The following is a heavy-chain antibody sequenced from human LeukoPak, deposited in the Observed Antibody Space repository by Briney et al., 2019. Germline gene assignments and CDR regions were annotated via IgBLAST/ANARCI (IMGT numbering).Heavy chain of an antibody. Sequence: KPSETLSLTCSVSGGSIVSDTYFWGWIRQPPGKGLEWIGSIYFTGSSFYNPSLKSRVTMSVDTSKNQFSLHLRSVTAADTAVYFCVRRGAGEPSSYFHYYMDVWGRGSAVTIS. J-gene: IGHJ6*03. V-gene: IGHV4-39*01. D-gene: IGHD1-14*01. CDR1: GGSIVSDTYF. CDR2: IYFTGSS. CDR3: VRRGAGEPSSYFHYYMDV.